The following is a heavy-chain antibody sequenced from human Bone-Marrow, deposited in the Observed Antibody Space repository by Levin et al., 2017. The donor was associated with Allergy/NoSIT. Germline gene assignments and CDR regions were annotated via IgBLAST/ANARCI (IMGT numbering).Heavy chain of an antibody. Sequence: GESLKISCAASGFTFSSYGMHWVRQAPGKGLEWVAVISYDGSNKYYADSVKGRFTISRDNSKNTLYLQMNSLRAEDTAVYYCAKDVDTAMDYYYGMDVWGQGTTVTVSS. J-gene: IGHJ6*02. D-gene: IGHD5-18*01. CDR3: AKDVDTAMDYYYGMDV. CDR2: ISYDGSNK. CDR1: GFTFSSYG. V-gene: IGHV3-30*18.